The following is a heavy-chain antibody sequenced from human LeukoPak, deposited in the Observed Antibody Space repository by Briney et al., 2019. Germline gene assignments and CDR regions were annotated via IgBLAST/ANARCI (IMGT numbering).Heavy chain of an antibody. J-gene: IGHJ4*02. D-gene: IGHD1-7*01. CDR2: INPNSGGT. Sequence: ASVKVSCKASGYTFTGYYMHWVQQAPGQGLEWMGWINPNSGGTNYAQKFQGRVTMTRDTSISTAYMELSRLRSDDTAVYYCARDLTGITEDGFDYWGQGTLVTVSS. CDR1: GYTFTGYY. V-gene: IGHV1-2*02. CDR3: ARDLTGITEDGFDY.